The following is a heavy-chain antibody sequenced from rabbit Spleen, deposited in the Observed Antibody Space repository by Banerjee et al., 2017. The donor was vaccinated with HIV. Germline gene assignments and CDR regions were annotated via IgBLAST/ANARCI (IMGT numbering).Heavy chain of an antibody. V-gene: IGHV1S45*01. CDR1: GIDFSNYNF. CDR3: ARDTSSSFSSYGMDL. J-gene: IGHJ6*01. Sequence: QEQLVESGGGLVQPGASLTLTCTASGIDFSNYNFMCWVRQAPGKGLEWIACIDIVTGKSVYASWAKGRFIMSRPSSTTVTLQMTSLTVADTATYFCARDTSSSFSSYGMDLWGPGTLVTVS. CDR2: IDIVTGKS. D-gene: IGHD1-1*01.